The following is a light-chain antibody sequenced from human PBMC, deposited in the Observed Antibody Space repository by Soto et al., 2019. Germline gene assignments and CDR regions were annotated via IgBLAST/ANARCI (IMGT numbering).Light chain of an antibody. V-gene: IGKV1-5*01. CDR1: QSISRW. CDR2: DAS. CDR3: QQYDSYWT. J-gene: IGKJ1*01. Sequence: DIQMTQSQSPLSAYVGARVTITFRASQSISRWLAWYQRKPGKAPKLLIYDASSLESGVPSRFSGSGSGTEFILTISSLQPDDFATYCCQQYDSYWTFGQGTKVDIK.